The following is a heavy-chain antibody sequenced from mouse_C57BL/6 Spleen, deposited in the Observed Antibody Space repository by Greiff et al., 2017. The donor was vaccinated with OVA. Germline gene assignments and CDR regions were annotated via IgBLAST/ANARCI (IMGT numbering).Heavy chain of an antibody. J-gene: IGHJ4*01. CDR2: INPSTGGT. CDR3: ARGGSYYYAMDY. CDR1: GYSFTGYY. V-gene: IGHV1-42*01. D-gene: IGHD1-1*01. Sequence: VQLKESGPELVKPGASVKISCKASGYSFTGYYMNWVKQSPEKSLEWIGEINPSTGGTTYNQKFKAKATLTVDKSSSTAYMQRKSLTSEDSAVYYSARGGSYYYAMDYWGQGTSVTVSS.